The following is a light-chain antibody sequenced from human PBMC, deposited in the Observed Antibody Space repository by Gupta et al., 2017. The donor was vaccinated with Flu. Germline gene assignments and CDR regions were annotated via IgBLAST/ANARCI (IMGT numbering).Light chain of an antibody. Sequence: NSLNWYQQKPGKAPSVLIYATSNLRSGVPSRFSGSVSGNDFTLTITSLQREDFATYYCQQSFSIPYTFGQGTTLQIK. CDR3: QQSFSIPYT. CDR1: NS. J-gene: IGKJ2*01. CDR2: ATS. V-gene: IGKV1-39*01.